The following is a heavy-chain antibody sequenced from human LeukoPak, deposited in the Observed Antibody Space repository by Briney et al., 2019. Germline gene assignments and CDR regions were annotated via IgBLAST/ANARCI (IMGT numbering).Heavy chain of an antibody. V-gene: IGHV1-18*01. J-gene: IGHJ6*02. CDR1: GYTFTSYG. CDR3: ARWELLTYYYYYYGMDV. Sequence: ASVKVSCKASGYTFTSYGISWVRQAPGQGLEWMGWIGAYNGNTNYAQKLQGRVTMTTDTSTSTAYMELRSLRSDGTAVYYCARWELLTYYYYYYGMDVWGQGTTVTVSS. D-gene: IGHD1-26*01. CDR2: IGAYNGNT.